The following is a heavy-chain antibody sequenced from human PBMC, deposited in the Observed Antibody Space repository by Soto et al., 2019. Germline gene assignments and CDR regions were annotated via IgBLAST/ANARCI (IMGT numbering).Heavy chain of an antibody. J-gene: IGHJ4*02. D-gene: IGHD6-19*01. V-gene: IGHV3-30*18. CDR1: GFTFSGYC. CDR2: ISYDGINK. CDR3: AKKPSSGSPYYFDY. Sequence: GGSLRLSCAASGFTFSGYCIHWVRQAPGKGLEWVAVISYDGINKYYADSVKGRFTISRDNSKNTLYLQMNSLRAEDTAVYYCAKKPSSGSPYYFDYWGQGPLV.